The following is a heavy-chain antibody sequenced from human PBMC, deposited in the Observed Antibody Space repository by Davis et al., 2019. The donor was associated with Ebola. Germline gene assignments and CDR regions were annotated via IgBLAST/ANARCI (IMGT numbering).Heavy chain of an antibody. CDR2: ISAYNGNT. J-gene: IGHJ3*02. CDR3: ARTSIVGTTTTASDI. V-gene: IGHV1-18*01. CDR1: GYTFRNSA. Sequence: ASVKVSCKASGYTFRNSAISWVRQAPGQGLEWMGWISAYNGNTNYAQILQGRVTMTTDTSTGTAYMELRSLRSDDTAVYSCARTSIVGTTTTASDIWGQGTKVTVSS. D-gene: IGHD1-26*01.